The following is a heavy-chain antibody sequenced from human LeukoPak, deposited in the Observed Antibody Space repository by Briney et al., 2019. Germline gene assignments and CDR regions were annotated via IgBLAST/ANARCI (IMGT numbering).Heavy chain of an antibody. CDR2: IYHSGST. CDR3: ARDGGLQLPLGWFDP. V-gene: IGHV4-38-2*02. CDR1: GYSISSGYY. J-gene: IGHJ5*02. D-gene: IGHD1-7*01. Sequence: PSETLSLTCTVSGYSISSGYYWGWIRQPPGKGLEWIGSIYHSGSTYYNPSLKSRVTISVDTSKNQFSLKLSSVTAADTAVYYCARDGGLQLPLGWFDPWGQGTLVIV.